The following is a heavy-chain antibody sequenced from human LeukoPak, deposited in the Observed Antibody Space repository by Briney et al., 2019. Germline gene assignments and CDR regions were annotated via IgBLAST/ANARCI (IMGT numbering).Heavy chain of an antibody. CDR2: ISGSGGST. CDR3: AKDVAYSSSWYVDY. D-gene: IGHD6-13*01. Sequence: PGGSLRLSCAASGFTFSSYAMSWVRQAPGKGLEWVSAISGSGGSTYYADSVKGRFTISRDNSKNTLYLQMNSLRAEDTAVYYCAKDVAYSSSWYVDYWGQGTLVTVSS. CDR1: GFTFSSYA. J-gene: IGHJ4*02. V-gene: IGHV3-23*01.